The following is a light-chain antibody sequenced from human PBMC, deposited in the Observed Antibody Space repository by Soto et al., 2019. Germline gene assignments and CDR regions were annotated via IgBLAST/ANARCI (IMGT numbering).Light chain of an antibody. CDR3: SSYAVSNKRVV. V-gene: IGLV2-8*01. Sequence: QSALTQPPSASGSPGQSVTISCTGTSSDVGGYNYVSWYQQHPGKAPKLMIYEVSKRPSGVPDRFSGSKSGNTASLTVSGLQAEYEDDYYCSSYAVSNKRVVVGGGTKLTVL. J-gene: IGLJ2*01. CDR2: EVS. CDR1: SSDVGGYNY.